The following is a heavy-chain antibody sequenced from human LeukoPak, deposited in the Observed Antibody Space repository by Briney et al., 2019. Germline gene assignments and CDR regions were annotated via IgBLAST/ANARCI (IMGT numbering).Heavy chain of an antibody. CDR1: GLTLNRNY. J-gene: IGHJ4*02. CDR2: IDSGGTT. V-gene: IGHV3-53*01. Sequence: GGSLSLSCSAWGLTLNRNYMLCVRQAPGGAGEGFLVIDSGGTTYYAASGKGRFNNSRDNSTTTLYRQMNSLRAKEPAVYYCARVGYGDSIYYFYYCGQGTLGTVS. D-gene: IGHD4-17*01. CDR3: ARVGYGDSIYYFYY.